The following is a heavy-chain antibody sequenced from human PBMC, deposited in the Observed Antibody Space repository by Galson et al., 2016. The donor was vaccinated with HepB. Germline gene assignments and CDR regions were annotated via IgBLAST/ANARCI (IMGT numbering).Heavy chain of an antibody. Sequence: QSGAEVKKPGDSLKISCKTSGYSFTNYWIAWVRQMPGKGLEWMWIIYPRDSETRFNPSFEGLVTMSSDKSITTAYLQLINLKASDTAMYYCARVSSGTYYLMDYWGQGTLATVSS. D-gene: IGHD1-26*01. CDR2: IYPRDSET. J-gene: IGHJ4*02. CDR3: ARVSSGTYYLMDY. V-gene: IGHV5-51*01. CDR1: GYSFTNYW.